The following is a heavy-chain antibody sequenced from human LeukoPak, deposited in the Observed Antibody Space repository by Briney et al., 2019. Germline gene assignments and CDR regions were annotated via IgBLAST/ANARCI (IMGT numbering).Heavy chain of an antibody. Sequence: PGGSLRLSCAASGFTFSSYWMHWVRQAPGKGLEWVSTIVGSGKSANYADSVKGRFTISRDNSKNTVYLQMSSLRAEDTAVYYCAKDRVTLKVIAPPDGFDVWGQGTVVTVSS. CDR1: GFTFSSYW. CDR3: AKDRVTLKVIAPPDGFDV. CDR2: IVGSGKSA. V-gene: IGHV3-23*01. D-gene: IGHD2-21*02. J-gene: IGHJ3*01.